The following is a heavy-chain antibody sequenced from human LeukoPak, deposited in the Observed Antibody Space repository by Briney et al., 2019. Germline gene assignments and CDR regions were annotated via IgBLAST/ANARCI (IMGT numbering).Heavy chain of an antibody. CDR3: ARVVYYYDSSGYEKDAFDI. J-gene: IGHJ3*02. CDR2: IKQDGSEK. CDR1: GFTFSSYW. Sequence: GGSLRLSCAASGFTFSSYWMSWVRQAPGKGLEWVANIKQDGSEKYYVDSVKGRFTISRDNAKNSLYLQMNSLRAEDTAVYYCARVVYYYDSSGYEKDAFDIWGQGTMVTVSS. D-gene: IGHD3-22*01. V-gene: IGHV3-7*01.